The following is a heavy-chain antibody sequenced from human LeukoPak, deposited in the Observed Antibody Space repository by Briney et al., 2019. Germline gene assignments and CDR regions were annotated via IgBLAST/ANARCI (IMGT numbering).Heavy chain of an antibody. D-gene: IGHD5-18*01. Sequence: PGGSLRLSCAASGFTFSSYGMHWVRQAPGKGLEWVAVISNDGSNKYYADSVKGRFTGSRDNSKNTLYLQMNSLRAEDTAVFYCAKDRRGYTYNFDCWGQGTLVTVSS. CDR1: GFTFSSYG. V-gene: IGHV3-30*18. J-gene: IGHJ4*02. CDR3: AKDRRGYTYNFDC. CDR2: ISNDGSNK.